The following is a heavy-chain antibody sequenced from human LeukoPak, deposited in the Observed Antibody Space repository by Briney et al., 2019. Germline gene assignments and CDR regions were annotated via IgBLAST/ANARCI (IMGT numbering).Heavy chain of an antibody. CDR1: GFSVSNTY. Sequence: GGSLRLSCAASGFSVSNTYMSWVRQPPGKGLQWVSGINWNGGSTGYADSVKGRFTISRDNAKNSLYLQMNSLRAEDTALYCCGRDPGYSSGSGSYWGQGTLVTVSS. CDR2: INWNGGST. J-gene: IGHJ4*02. D-gene: IGHD6-19*01. CDR3: GRDPGYSSGSGSY. V-gene: IGHV3-20*04.